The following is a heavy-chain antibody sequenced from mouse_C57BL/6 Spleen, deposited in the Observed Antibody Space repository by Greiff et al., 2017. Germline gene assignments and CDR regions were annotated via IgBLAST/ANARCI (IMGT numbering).Heavy chain of an antibody. CDR2: INPNNGGT. J-gene: IGHJ2*01. CDR3: ARLVGNYVFDY. Sequence: VQLQQSGPELVKPGASVKIPCKASGYTFTDYNMDWVKQSHGKSLEWIGDINPNNGGTIYNQKFKGKATLTVDKSSSTAYMELRSLTSEDTAVYYCARLVGNYVFDYWGQGTTRTVSS. D-gene: IGHD2-1*01. CDR1: GYTFTDYN. V-gene: IGHV1-18*01.